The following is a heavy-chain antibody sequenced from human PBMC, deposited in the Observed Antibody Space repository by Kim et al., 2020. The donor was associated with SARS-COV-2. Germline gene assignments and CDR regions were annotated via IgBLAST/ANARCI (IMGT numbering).Heavy chain of an antibody. D-gene: IGHD2-2*01. CDR2: IIPILGIA. CDR1: GGTFSSYA. Sequence: SVKVSCKPSGGTFSSYAISWVRQAPGQGLEWMGRIIPILGIANYAQKFQGRVTITADKSTSTAYMELSSLRSEDTAVYYCASLPIVVVPAAPNGAQNYYYYYGMDVWGQGTTVTVSS. J-gene: IGHJ6*02. CDR3: ASLPIVVVPAAPNGAQNYYYYYGMDV. V-gene: IGHV1-69*04.